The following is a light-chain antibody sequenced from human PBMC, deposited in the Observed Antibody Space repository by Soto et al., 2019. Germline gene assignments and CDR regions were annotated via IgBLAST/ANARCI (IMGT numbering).Light chain of an antibody. Sequence: EIVLTQSPGTPSLSPGERATFSCRASQSVSSSYLAWYQQEPGQAPRLLIYGASSRATGIPDRFSGSGSGTDFTLTISRLEPEDFAVYYCQQYGTSPFTFGPGTKVDIK. CDR3: QQYGTSPFT. CDR2: GAS. J-gene: IGKJ3*01. V-gene: IGKV3-20*01. CDR1: QSVSSSY.